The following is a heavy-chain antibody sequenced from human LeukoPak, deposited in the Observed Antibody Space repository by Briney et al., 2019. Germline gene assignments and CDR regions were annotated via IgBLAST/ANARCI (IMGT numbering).Heavy chain of an antibody. D-gene: IGHD3-3*01. J-gene: IGHJ2*01. V-gene: IGHV4-4*02. CDR1: GGSISSSNW. Sequence: PSGTLSLTCAVSGGSISSSNWWSWVRQPPGKGLEWIGEIYHSGSTNYNPSLKSRVTISVDKSKNQFSLKLSSVTAADTAVYYCARDPKRYDFWSGRYWYFDLWGRGTLVSVSS. CDR2: IYHSGST. CDR3: ARDPKRYDFWSGRYWYFDL.